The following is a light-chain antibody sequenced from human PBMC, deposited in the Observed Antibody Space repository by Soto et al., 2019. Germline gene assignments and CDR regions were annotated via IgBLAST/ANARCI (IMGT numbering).Light chain of an antibody. CDR3: QQYYTPPRT. CDR1: QSISSNY. CDR2: GAS. V-gene: IGKV3-20*01. J-gene: IGKJ1*01. Sequence: EIVLTQSPGTLSLSPGERATLSCRASQSISSNYLAWYQQKPGQAPRLVIYGASSRATGIPDRFSGSGSGTDFTLTISSLQTEDVAVYYCQQYYTPPRTFGHGTKVDIK.